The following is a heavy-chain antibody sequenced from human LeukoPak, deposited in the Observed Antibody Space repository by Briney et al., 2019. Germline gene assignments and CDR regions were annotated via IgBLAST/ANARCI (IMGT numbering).Heavy chain of an antibody. V-gene: IGHV3-30*03. J-gene: IGHJ4*02. D-gene: IGHD3-16*02. CDR3: ARARFRQLRLGELSLCDY. CDR2: ISYDGSNK. Sequence: GGSLRLSCVASGFTFSSYGIHWVRQAPGKGLEWVAVISYDGSNKYYADSVKGRFTISRDNSKNTLYLQMNSLRAEDTAVYYCARARFRQLRLGELSLCDYWGQGTLVTVSS. CDR1: GFTFSSYG.